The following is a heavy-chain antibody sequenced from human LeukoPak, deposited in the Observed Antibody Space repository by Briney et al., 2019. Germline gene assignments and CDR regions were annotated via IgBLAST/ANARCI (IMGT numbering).Heavy chain of an antibody. CDR2: ISYDGSNK. D-gene: IGHD2-2*01. J-gene: IGHJ5*02. Sequence: GGSLRLSCAASGFTFSSYAMHWVRQAPGKGLEWVAVISYDGSNKYYADSVKGRFTISRDNSKNTLYLQMNSLRAEDTAVYYCARDPEPAAMIHWFDPWGQGPLVTVSS. CDR3: ARDPEPAAMIHWFDP. V-gene: IGHV3-30-3*01. CDR1: GFTFSSYA.